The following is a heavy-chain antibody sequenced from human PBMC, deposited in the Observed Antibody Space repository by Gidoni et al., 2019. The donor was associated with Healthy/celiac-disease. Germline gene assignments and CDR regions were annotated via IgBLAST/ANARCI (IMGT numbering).Heavy chain of an antibody. J-gene: IGHJ3*02. CDR2: ISSRRSYI. V-gene: IGHV3-21*01. CDR3: ARNPGSGSYLGAFDI. D-gene: IGHD3-10*01. Sequence: EVQLVESGGGLVKPGGSLRLSCAASGFTFRRNSMNWVRQAPGKGLEWVSSISSRRSYIYYADSVKGRFTISRDNAKNSLYLQMNSLRAEDTAVYYCARNPGSGSYLGAFDIWGQGTMVTVSS. CDR1: GFTFRRNS.